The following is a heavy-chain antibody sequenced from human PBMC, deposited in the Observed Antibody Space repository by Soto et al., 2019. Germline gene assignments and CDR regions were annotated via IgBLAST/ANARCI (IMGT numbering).Heavy chain of an antibody. CDR2: INEDESNT. D-gene: IGHD3-3*01. CDR1: GFTFSNYW. J-gene: IGHJ4*02. Sequence: EVQLVESGGGVVQPGGSLRLSSATSGFTFSNYWMHWVHQAPGKGPVWVSRINEDESNTNYADSVKGRFTISRDNPKNTLYLQMNSLRAEDTAVYYCARGLFLDYWGQGTRVTVSS. CDR3: ARGLFLDY. V-gene: IGHV3-74*01.